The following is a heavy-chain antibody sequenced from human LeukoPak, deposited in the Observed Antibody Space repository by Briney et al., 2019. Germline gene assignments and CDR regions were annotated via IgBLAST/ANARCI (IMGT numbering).Heavy chain of an antibody. CDR3: ARGSRLAAAGGGYFDY. D-gene: IGHD6-13*01. J-gene: IGHJ4*02. CDR1: GFTFSSYG. Sequence: GGSLRLSCAASGFTFSSYGMHWVRQAPGKGLEWVAVIWYDGSNKYYADSVKGRFTISRDNSKNTLYLQMNSLRAEDTAVYYCARGSRLAAAGGGYFDYWGQGTLVTVSS. V-gene: IGHV3-33*08. CDR2: IWYDGSNK.